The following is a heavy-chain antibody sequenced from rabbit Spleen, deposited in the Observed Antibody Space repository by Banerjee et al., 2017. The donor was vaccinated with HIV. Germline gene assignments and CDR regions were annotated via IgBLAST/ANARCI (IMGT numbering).Heavy chain of an antibody. CDR1: GFSFSSSYF. J-gene: IGHJ4*01. CDR3: ARDGDDDMGDFDL. CDR2: IVTGSSGTT. V-gene: IGHV1S45*01. Sequence: QEQLVESGGGLVQPEGSLTLTCTASGFSFSSSYFMCWVRQAPGKGLEWIACIVTGSSGTTYYASWAKGRFTISKTSSTTVTLQMTSLTAADTATYFCARDGDDDMGDFDLWGPGTLVTVS. D-gene: IGHD2-1*01.